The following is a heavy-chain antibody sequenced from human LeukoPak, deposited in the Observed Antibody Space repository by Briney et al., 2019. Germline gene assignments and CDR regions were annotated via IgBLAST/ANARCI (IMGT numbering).Heavy chain of an antibody. CDR2: ISSSSSTI. CDR3: ARGISEIDY. CDR1: GFTFSSYG. V-gene: IGHV3-48*01. D-gene: IGHD2-15*01. J-gene: IGHJ4*02. Sequence: GGSLRLSCAASGFTFSSYGMHWVRQAPGKGLEWVSFISSSSSTIYYADSVKGRFTISRDNAKNSLYLQMNSLRAEDTAVYYCARGISEIDYWGQGTLVTVST.